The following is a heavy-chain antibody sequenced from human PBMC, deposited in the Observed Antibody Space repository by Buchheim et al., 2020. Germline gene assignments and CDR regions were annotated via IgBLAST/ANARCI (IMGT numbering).Heavy chain of an antibody. J-gene: IGHJ4*02. V-gene: IGHV3-33*01. CDR2: IWYDGSNK. D-gene: IGHD6-19*01. Sequence: QVQLVESGGAVVQPGRSPRLSCAASGFTFSSYGMNWVRQAPGKGLEWVAVIWYDGSNKYYADSVRGRFTVSRDNSNNTVYLQMNSLRAEDTAIYYCARDAITVPGTLDYWGQGTL. CDR1: GFTFSSYG. CDR3: ARDAITVPGTLDY.